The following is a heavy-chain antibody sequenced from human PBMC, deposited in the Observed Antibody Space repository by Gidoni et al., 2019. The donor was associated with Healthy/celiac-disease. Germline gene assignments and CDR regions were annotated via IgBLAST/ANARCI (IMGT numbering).Heavy chain of an antibody. V-gene: IGHV4-4*02. CDR1: VGSFSSSHW. D-gene: IGHD6-19*01. CDR3: ARDRGQWLDYYYYGMDV. CDR2: SYHSGST. J-gene: IGHJ6*02. Sequence: QVQLQESGPGLVKLSGTLSLTSAVPVGSFSSSHWWSWVRQPPGKGLEWIGDSYHSGSTNYTPSLKSRVTISVDKSKNQFSLKLSSVTAADTAVYYCARDRGQWLDYYYYGMDVWGQGTTVTVSS.